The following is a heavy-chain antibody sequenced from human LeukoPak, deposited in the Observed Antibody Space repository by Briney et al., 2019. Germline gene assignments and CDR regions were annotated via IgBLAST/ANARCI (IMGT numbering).Heavy chain of an antibody. CDR2: IRYDGSNK. J-gene: IGHJ4*02. V-gene: IGHV3-30*02. Sequence: GGSLRLSCAASGFTFSSYGMHWVRQAPGKGLEWVAFIRYDGSNKYYADSVKGRFTISRDNSKNTLYLQMNSLRAEDTAVYYCAKGGYGSGSYYPFDYWGQGTLVTVSS. D-gene: IGHD3-10*01. CDR3: AKGGYGSGSYYPFDY. CDR1: GFTFSSYG.